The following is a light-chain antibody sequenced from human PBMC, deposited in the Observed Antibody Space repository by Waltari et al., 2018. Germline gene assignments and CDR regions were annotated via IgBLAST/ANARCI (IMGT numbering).Light chain of an antibody. CDR2: DVT. V-gene: IGLV2-11*01. CDR3: GSYADTYTWV. CDR1: SSDVGTYNS. Sequence: QSALTQPRSVSGSPGQSVTISCTGTSSDVGTYNSVSWYRQNPGKAPNLVIYDVTERPSVFPDRFSGSKSGNTASLTISELQAEDEADYYYGSYADTYTWVFGGGTKLTVL. J-gene: IGLJ3*02.